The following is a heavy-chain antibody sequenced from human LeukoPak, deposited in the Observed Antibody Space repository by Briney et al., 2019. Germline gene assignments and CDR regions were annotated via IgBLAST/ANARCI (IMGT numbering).Heavy chain of an antibody. J-gene: IGHJ4*02. CDR2: INPNSSDT. CDR1: GYTFTSYY. Sequence: ASVKVSCKASGYTFTSYYLNWVRQAPGQGLEWMGRINPNSSDTNFARKFQGRVTLTRDTSTSTAYMELTRLRYDDTAVYFCARSDALHKETTIDFTYWGQGTRVTVS. V-gene: IGHV1-2*02. D-gene: IGHD3/OR15-3a*01. CDR3: ARSDALHKETTIDFTY.